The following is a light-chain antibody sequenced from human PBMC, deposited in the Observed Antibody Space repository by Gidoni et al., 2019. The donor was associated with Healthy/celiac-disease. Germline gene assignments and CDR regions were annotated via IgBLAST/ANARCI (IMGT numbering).Light chain of an antibody. CDR3: CSYAGSYTLV. Sequence: QSALTQPRSVSGSPGQSVTISCTGTSSDVGGYNYVSWYQQHPGKAPQLMIYDVSKRPSGVPDRFSGSKSGNTASLTISGLQAADEADYYCCSYAGSYTLVFGGGTKLTVL. CDR1: SSDVGGYNY. V-gene: IGLV2-11*01. J-gene: IGLJ3*02. CDR2: DVS.